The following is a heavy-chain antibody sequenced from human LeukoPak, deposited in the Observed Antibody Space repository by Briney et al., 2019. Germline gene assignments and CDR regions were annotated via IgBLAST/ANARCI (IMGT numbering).Heavy chain of an antibody. V-gene: IGHV3-69-1*01. CDR2: ISGSSTI. D-gene: IGHD2-21*02. CDR1: GFTFSTYT. CDR3: ARQEYCGGDCPVVEAFDV. J-gene: IGHJ3*01. Sequence: GGSLRLSRAASGFTFSTYTMNWVRQAPGKGLEWVSSISGSSTIYYADSVKGRFTISRDNAKNSLFLQMNSLRAEDTAVYYCARQEYCGGDCPVVEAFDVWGQGTMVTVSS.